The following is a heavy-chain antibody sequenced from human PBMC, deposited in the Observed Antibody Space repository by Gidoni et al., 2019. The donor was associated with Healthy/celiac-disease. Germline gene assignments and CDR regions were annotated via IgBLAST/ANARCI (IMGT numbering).Heavy chain of an antibody. V-gene: IGHV4-4*02. D-gene: IGHD2-2*01. J-gene: IGHJ4*02. CDR3: ARRNPDIVVVPAAAPLDY. CDR1: GGSISSSNW. Sequence: QVQLQESGPGLVKPSGTLSLTCAVSGGSISSSNWWSWVRQPPGKGLEWIGEIYHSGSTNYNPSLKSRVTISVDKSKNQFSLKLSSVTAADTAVYYCARRNPDIVVVPAAAPLDYWGQGTLVTVSS. CDR2: IYHSGST.